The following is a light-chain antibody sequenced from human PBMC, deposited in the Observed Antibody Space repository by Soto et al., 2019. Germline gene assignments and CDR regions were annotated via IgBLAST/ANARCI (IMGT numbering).Light chain of an antibody. J-gene: IGKJ5*01. CDR1: QTVKKNY. CDR2: AAS. V-gene: IGKV3-20*01. Sequence: EIVLTQSPGTLSLSPGEGTTLSCRASQTVKKNYLAWYQQKPGQAPRLLIYAASSRATGIPDRFSGSGSGTDFTLTISRLEAEDLAVFYCQQYAESPLTFGQGTRMEIK. CDR3: QQYAESPLT.